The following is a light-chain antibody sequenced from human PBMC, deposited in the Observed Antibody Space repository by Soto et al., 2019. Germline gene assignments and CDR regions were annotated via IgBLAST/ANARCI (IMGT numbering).Light chain of an antibody. V-gene: IGLV2-8*01. J-gene: IGLJ1*01. CDR1: SSDVGAYNY. CDR2: EVS. CDR3: TSYAGINNLGV. Sequence: QSALTQPPSASGSPGQSVTISCTGTSSDVGAYNYVSWYQQHPGKAPKVMIYEVSKRPSGVPDRFSGSKSGNTASLTVSGLQAEDEADYYCTSYAGINNLGVFGTGTKVPV.